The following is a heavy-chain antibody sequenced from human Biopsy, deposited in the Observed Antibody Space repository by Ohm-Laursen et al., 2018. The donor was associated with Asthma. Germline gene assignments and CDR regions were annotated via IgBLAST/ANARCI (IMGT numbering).Heavy chain of an antibody. Sequence: SQTLSLPCTVTGGSVTSATFHWSWIRQAPGKGLEWIGFINYSGSANYSPSLRGRVSISVDRSKNQISLKLTSVTAADTATYYWATDSGVLPLGDWGQGSLVTVSS. D-gene: IGHD4-17*01. CDR2: INYSGSA. V-gene: IGHV4-61*01. CDR3: ATDSGVLPLGD. J-gene: IGHJ4*02. CDR1: GGSVTSATFH.